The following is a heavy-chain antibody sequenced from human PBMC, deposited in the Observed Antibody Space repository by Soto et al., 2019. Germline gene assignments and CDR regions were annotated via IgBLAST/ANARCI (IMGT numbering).Heavy chain of an antibody. J-gene: IGHJ5*02. D-gene: IGHD3-22*01. CDR3: ARENNWLEGGA. CDR2: IGRGSGSGTV. Sequence: GGSLRLSCAASGFVFSDYSMNWVRQAPGKGLEWVSSIGRGSGSGTVYYADSGTGRFTISRANAKNSVSLQMNSLRDEDTAVYDCARENNWLEGGAWGQGTLVTVSS. CDR1: GFVFSDYS. V-gene: IGHV3-48*02.